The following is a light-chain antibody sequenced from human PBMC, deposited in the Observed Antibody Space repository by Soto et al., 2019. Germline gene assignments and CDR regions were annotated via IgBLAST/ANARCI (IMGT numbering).Light chain of an antibody. V-gene: IGKV3D-15*01. CDR2: GAS. Sequence: EIVMTHSPGTLSVSPGERATLSCSASQSLSTNLAWYQQKPGQAPRLVIDGASTRATGIPARFSGSGSGTEFTLTISRLQSEDFAVYYCQQYNNWPPVTFGQGTRLEIK. J-gene: IGKJ5*01. CDR1: QSLSTN. CDR3: QQYNNWPPVT.